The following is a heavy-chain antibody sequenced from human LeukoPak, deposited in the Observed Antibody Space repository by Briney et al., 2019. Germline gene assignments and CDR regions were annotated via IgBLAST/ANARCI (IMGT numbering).Heavy chain of an antibody. J-gene: IGHJ4*02. CDR3: ARGPNSNWSGLDF. V-gene: IGHV3-53*01. D-gene: IGHD6-6*01. CDR2: IYSGGAI. Sequence: GGSLRLSCVASGFAVGSNYMSWVRQAPGKGLEWVSLIYSGGAIRYADSVKGRFTISRDSSKNTLFLQMNDLTVEDTARYYCARGPNSNWSGLDFWGQGTLLTVSS. CDR1: GFAVGSNY.